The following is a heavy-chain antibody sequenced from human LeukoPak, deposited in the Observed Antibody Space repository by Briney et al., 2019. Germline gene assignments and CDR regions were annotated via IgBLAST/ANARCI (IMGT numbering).Heavy chain of an antibody. D-gene: IGHD4-17*01. CDR3: ARVVLVRTTVTTSVRFDP. CDR1: GGTFSSYA. V-gene: IGHV1-69*01. CDR2: IIPIFGTA. Sequence: ASVKVSCKASGGTFSSYAISWVRQAPGQGLEWMGGIIPIFGTANYAQKFQGRVTITADESTSTAYMELSSLRSEDTAVYYCARVVLVRTTVTTSVRFDPWGQGTLVTVSS. J-gene: IGHJ5*02.